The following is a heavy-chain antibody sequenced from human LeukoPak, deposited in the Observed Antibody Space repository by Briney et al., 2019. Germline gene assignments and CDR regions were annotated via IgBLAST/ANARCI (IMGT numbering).Heavy chain of an antibody. Sequence: GGSLRLSCAASGFTFSSYAMNWVRQAPGKGLEWVSAISGSGDNTYYTDSVKGRFTISRDSSKNTLYLQMNSLRAEDTAVYYCAKDYYYYDSSGYYYAWGQGTLVTVSS. CDR1: GFTFSSYA. V-gene: IGHV3-23*01. CDR3: AKDYYYYDSSGYYYA. J-gene: IGHJ4*02. D-gene: IGHD3-22*01. CDR2: ISGSGDNT.